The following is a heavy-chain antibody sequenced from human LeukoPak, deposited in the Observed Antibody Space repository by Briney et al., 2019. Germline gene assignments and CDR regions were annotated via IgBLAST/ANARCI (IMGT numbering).Heavy chain of an antibody. CDR2: YYSGTT. CDR1: GGSISSDY. D-gene: IGHD6-6*01. CDR3: ARHKRASSTDWFDP. Sequence: SETLTLTCTVSGGSISSDYWSWIRQPPGKGLEWIGIYYSGTTKHNPSLKSRVTISVDTSKNQFSLKLSSVTAADTAMYYCARHKRASSTDWFDPWGQGTLVTVSA. V-gene: IGHV4-59*08. J-gene: IGHJ5*02.